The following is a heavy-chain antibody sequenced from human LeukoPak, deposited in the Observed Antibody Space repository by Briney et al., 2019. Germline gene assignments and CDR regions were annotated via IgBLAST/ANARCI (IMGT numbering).Heavy chain of an antibody. CDR2: IYSGGST. J-gene: IGHJ4*02. V-gene: IGHV3-53*01. CDR1: GFNVSRKY. Sequence: GGSLRLSCAASGFNVSRKYMSWVRQAPGKGLEWVSVIYSGGSTYYADSVKGRFTISRDNSKNTLYVQMNSLRAEDTAVYYWVTGWGAGFDYWGQGTLVTVSS. D-gene: IGHD1-26*01. CDR3: VTGWGAGFDY.